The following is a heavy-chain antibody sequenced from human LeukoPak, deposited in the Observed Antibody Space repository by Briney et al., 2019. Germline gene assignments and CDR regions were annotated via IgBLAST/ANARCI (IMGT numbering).Heavy chain of an antibody. CDR2: IYYGGST. J-gene: IGHJ4*02. V-gene: IGHV4-4*02. D-gene: IGHD4-17*01. Sequence: PSGTLSLTCAVSGGSISSSNWWSWVRQPPGKGLEWIGYIYYGGSTNYNPSLKSRVTISVDTSKNQFSLRLSSVTAADTAVYYCAALVDDTVTNDYWGQGTLVTVSS. CDR1: GGSISSSNW. CDR3: AALVDDTVTNDY.